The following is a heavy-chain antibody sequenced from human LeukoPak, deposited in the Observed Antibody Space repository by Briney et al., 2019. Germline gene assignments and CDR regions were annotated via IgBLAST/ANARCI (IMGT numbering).Heavy chain of an antibody. D-gene: IGHD3-3*01. CDR3: ARTLYDFWSGDY. Sequence: GGSLRLSCAASGFTFSSYGMDWVRQAPGKGLEWVSAISGSGGSTYYADSVKGRFTISRDNSKNTLYLQMHSLRAEDTAVYYCARTLYDFWSGDYWGQGTLFTVSS. V-gene: IGHV3-23*01. CDR2: ISGSGGST. J-gene: IGHJ4*02. CDR1: GFTFSSYG.